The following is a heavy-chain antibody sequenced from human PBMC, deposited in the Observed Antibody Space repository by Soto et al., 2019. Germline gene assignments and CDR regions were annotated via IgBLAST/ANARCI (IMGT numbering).Heavy chain of an antibody. Sequence: QVQLVESGGGVVQAGRSLRLSCAASGFTFSSYGMHWVRQAPGKGLEWVALISYDGSNKDYADSVKGRFTISRDNSKNTNTLYLQMSSLRTEDTAVYYCARGTGGRGYHDYGLDVWGQGTTVTVSS. CDR2: ISYDGSNK. CDR3: ARGTGGRGYHDYGLDV. CDR1: GFTFSSYG. D-gene: IGHD3-10*01. V-gene: IGHV3-30*03. J-gene: IGHJ6*02.